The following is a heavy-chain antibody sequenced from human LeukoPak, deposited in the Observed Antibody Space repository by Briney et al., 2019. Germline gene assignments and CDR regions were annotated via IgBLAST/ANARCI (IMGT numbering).Heavy chain of an antibody. Sequence: ASVKVSCKASGGTFSSYAISWVRQAPGQGLEWMGGIIPIFGTANYAQKFQGRVTITADESTSTAYMELSSLRSEDTAVYYCATSISLIPLFDYWGQRTLVTVSS. CDR3: ATSISLIPLFDY. D-gene: IGHD2-21*01. CDR2: IIPIFGTA. V-gene: IGHV1-69*13. J-gene: IGHJ4*02. CDR1: GGTFSSYA.